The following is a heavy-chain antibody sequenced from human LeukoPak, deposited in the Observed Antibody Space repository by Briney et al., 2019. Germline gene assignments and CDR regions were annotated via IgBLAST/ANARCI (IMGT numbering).Heavy chain of an antibody. CDR1: GFTFSSYA. CDR3: ARDWSPGIVGASTFAFDI. V-gene: IGHV3-64*01. CDR2: ISSNGGST. Sequence: PGGSLRLSCAASGFTFSSYAMHWVRQAPGKGLEYVSAISSNGGSTYYANSVKGRFTISRDNSKNTLYLQMGSLRAEDMAVYYCARDWSPGIVGASTFAFDIWGQGTMVTVSS. J-gene: IGHJ3*02. D-gene: IGHD1-26*01.